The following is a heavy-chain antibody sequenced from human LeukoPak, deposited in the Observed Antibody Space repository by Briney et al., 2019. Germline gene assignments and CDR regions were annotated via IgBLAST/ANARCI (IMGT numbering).Heavy chain of an antibody. CDR1: DGSISSYY. V-gene: IGHV4-59*01. J-gene: IGHJ3*02. CDR3: ARDVYGDYEDGAHAFDI. D-gene: IGHD4-17*01. Sequence: SETLSLTCTVSDGSISSYYWSWIRQPPGKGLEWIGYIYYSGSTNYNPSLKSRVTISVDTSKNQFSLKLSSVAAADTAVYYCARDVYGDYEDGAHAFDIWGQGTMVTVSS. CDR2: IYYSGST.